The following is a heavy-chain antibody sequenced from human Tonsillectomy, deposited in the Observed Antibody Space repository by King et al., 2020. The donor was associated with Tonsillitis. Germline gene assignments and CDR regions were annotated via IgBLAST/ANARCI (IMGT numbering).Heavy chain of an antibody. Sequence: QLQESGPGLVKPSETLSLTCTVSGGSISSSSYYWGWIRQPPGKGLEWIGSIYYSGSTYYNPSLQSRVTMSVDTSKNQFSLKLGSVTAADAAVVYCAGHWGGTVTTPYYFDSWGQGILVTVSS. CDR2: IYYSGST. V-gene: IGHV4-39*01. CDR1: GGSISSSSYY. D-gene: IGHD4-17*01. J-gene: IGHJ4*02. CDR3: AGHWGGTVTTPYYFDS.